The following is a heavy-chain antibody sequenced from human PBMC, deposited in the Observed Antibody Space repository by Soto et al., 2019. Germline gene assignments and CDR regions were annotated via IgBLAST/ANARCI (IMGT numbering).Heavy chain of an antibody. CDR3: ARGFGSSHFDY. V-gene: IGHV4-39*01. D-gene: IGHD3-10*01. J-gene: IGHJ4*02. CDR2: FHYSGST. CDR1: GGSISIRDSY. Sequence: SETLSLTCTVSGGSISIRDSYLGWIRQPPGKGLEWIGSFHYSGSTYYNPSIKSRVTISVDTYKNQLSLRVTSVTAADTAVYYCARGFGSSHFDYWGQGTLVTVSS.